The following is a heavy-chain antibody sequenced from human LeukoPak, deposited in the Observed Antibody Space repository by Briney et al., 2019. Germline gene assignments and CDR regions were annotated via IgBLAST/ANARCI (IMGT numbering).Heavy chain of an antibody. V-gene: IGHV1-2*02. CDR1: GYTFTGYY. Sequence: GASAKVSCKASGYTFTGYYMHWVRQAPGQGLEWMGWINPNSGGTNYAQKFQGRVTMTRDTSISTAYMELSRLRSDDTAVYYCARALFPGATIDYWGQGTLVTVSS. CDR2: INPNSGGT. J-gene: IGHJ4*02. CDR3: ARALFPGATIDY. D-gene: IGHD1-26*01.